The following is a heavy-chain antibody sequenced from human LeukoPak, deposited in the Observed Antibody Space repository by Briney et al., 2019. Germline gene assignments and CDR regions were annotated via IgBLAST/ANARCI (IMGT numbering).Heavy chain of an antibody. V-gene: IGHV1-18*01. J-gene: IGHJ3*02. CDR3: ARFSRSITKNRNAFDI. CDR2: ISVHHGTT. CDR1: GYTFSKFV. D-gene: IGHD3-10*01. Sequence: GASVKVSCKTSGYTFSKFVITWVRQAPGQGLESMGWISVHHGTTHYVEKFHDRLTLTTDTSTRTAYMELKSLTSDDTAVYYCARFSRSITKNRNAFDIWGQGTMVTVSS.